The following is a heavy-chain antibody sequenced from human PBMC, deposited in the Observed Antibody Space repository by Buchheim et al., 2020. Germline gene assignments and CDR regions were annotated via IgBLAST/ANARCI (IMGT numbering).Heavy chain of an antibody. Sequence: VQLLESGGGVVQPGRSLRLSCAASGFTFSSYGMHWVRQAPGKGLEWVAVISYDGSNKYYADSVKGRFTISRDNSKNTLYLQMNSLRAEDTAVYYCAKDQNYYGSGSHFDYWGQGTL. CDR2: ISYDGSNK. CDR1: GFTFSSYG. CDR3: AKDQNYYGSGSHFDY. J-gene: IGHJ4*02. V-gene: IGHV3-30*18. D-gene: IGHD3-10*01.